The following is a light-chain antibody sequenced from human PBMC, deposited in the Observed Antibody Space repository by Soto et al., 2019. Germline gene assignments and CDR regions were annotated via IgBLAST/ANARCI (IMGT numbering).Light chain of an antibody. J-gene: IGLJ3*02. V-gene: IGLV3-21*04. Sequence: SYELTQPPSVSVAPGRTAIITCGGSKVGSKSVHWYQQKPGQAPVLVIYYDVDRPSGIPKRFSGSNSGDTANLTIASVEAGYEADYYCQVWDGSTHHLVFGGGTKLTVL. CDR1: KVGSKS. CDR3: QVWDGSTHHLV. CDR2: YDV.